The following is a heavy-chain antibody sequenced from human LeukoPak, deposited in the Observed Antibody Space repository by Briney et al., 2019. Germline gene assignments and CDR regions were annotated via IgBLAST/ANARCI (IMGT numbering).Heavy chain of an antibody. CDR3: AREGVALSLDY. D-gene: IGHD4/OR15-4a*01. CDR1: GYSFTDYA. Sequence: ASVNVSCKASGYSFTDYAMQWVRQAPGQRLEWMGWINAGNGNTKSSQKFQGRVTFTRDTSATTAYMELSSLRSEDTAVYYCAREGVALSLDYWGQGTLVSVSS. CDR2: INAGNGNT. J-gene: IGHJ4*02. V-gene: IGHV1-3*01.